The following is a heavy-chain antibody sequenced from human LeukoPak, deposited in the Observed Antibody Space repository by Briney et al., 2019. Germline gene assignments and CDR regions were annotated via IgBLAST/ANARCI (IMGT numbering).Heavy chain of an antibody. CDR3: ARSVVTLYWYFDL. V-gene: IGHV4-61*08. CDR2: IYYSGST. CDR1: GGSISGGGYY. D-gene: IGHD4-23*01. J-gene: IGHJ2*01. Sequence: SETLSLTCTVSGGSISGGGYYWSWIRQHPGKGLEWIGYIYYSGSTNYNPSLKSRVTISLDTSKNQFSLKLSSVTTADTAVYYCARSVVTLYWYFDLWGRGTLVTVSS.